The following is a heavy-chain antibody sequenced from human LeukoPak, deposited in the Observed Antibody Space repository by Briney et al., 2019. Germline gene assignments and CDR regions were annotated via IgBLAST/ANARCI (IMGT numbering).Heavy chain of an antibody. D-gene: IGHD1-14*01. CDR2: ISYDGRNV. J-gene: IGHJ4*02. CDR1: GFNLINYG. CDR3: SSPYNGIPTIGAVF. V-gene: IGHV3-30*03. Sequence: GGSLRLSCAVSGFNLINYGMHWVRQAPGKGLEWVSAISYDGRNVVYADSVKGRFTISKDNSKNTLSLQMNSLRAEDTAVYYRSSPYNGIPTIGAVFWGQGTLVTVSS.